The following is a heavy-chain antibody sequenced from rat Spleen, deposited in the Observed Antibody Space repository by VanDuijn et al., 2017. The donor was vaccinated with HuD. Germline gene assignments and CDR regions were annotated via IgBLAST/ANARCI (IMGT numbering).Heavy chain of an antibody. D-gene: IGHD1-11*01. CDR1: GFTFSDYN. CDR3: ATQTTEGIVGAY. CDR2: IIYDGSRT. V-gene: IGHV5S10*01. Sequence: EVQLVESGGGLVQPGRSLKLSCAASGFTFSDYNMAWVRQAPKKGLEWVATIIYDGSRTYYRDSVKGRFTISRDNAKSTLYLQMDSLRSEDTATYYCATQTTEGIVGAYWGQGTLVTVSS. J-gene: IGHJ3*01.